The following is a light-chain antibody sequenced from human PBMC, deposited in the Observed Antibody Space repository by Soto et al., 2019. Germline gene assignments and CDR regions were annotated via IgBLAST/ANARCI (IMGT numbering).Light chain of an antibody. CDR1: SSDVGGYNY. V-gene: IGLV2-8*01. CDR3: SSYAGRNNVV. CDR2: EVS. Sequence: QSVLTQPPSASGSPGQSVTISCTGTSSDVGGYNYVSWYQQHPGKAPKLMIFEVSRRPSGVPDRFSGSKSGTTASLTVSGLQAEDEADYYCSSYAGRNNVVFGGGTTLTVL. J-gene: IGLJ2*01.